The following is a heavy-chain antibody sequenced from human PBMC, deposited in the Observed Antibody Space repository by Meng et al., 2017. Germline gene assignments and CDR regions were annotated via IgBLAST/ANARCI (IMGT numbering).Heavy chain of an antibody. V-gene: IGHV3-23*04. J-gene: IGHJ4*02. Sequence: VDLVGAGGGLVRPGGSLRLSCAASEFTFSISAMSWVRQAPGKGLEWVSGISGNGGSTFYADSVKGRFTISRDNSKNTLYLQMNSLRVEDTALYYCAKLGSDYWGQGTLVTVFS. CDR1: EFTFSISA. CDR2: ISGNGGST. CDR3: AKLGSDY. D-gene: IGHD7-27*01.